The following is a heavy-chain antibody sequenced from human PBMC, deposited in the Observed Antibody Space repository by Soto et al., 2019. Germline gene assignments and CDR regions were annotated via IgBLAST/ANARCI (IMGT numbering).Heavy chain of an antibody. CDR1: GFTFSDYY. J-gene: IGHJ2*01. Sequence: QVQLVESGGGLVKPGGSLRLSCAASGFTFSDYYMSWIRQAPGKGLEWVSYISNSSSYTNDADSVKGRFTISRDNAKNAMSLQMNSLRAEDTAVYYSSRIITAAGARRYFELWGRGTPVTVSS. CDR3: SRIITAAGARRYFEL. CDR2: ISNSSSYT. D-gene: IGHD6-13*01. V-gene: IGHV3-11*05.